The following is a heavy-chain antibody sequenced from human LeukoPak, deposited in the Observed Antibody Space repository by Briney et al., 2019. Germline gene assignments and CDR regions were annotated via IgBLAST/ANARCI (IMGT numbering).Heavy chain of an antibody. V-gene: IGHV1-2*06. Sequence: GASVKVSCKASGYTFTGYYMHWVRQAPGQGLEWVGRINPNSGGTNYAQNFQDRVTLTRDTSITTAYMELNRLISDDTAVYYCARRGSGYYDSREAFDIWGQGTMVTVSS. D-gene: IGHD3-22*01. CDR1: GYTFTGYY. CDR3: ARRGSGYYDSREAFDI. CDR2: INPNSGGT. J-gene: IGHJ3*02.